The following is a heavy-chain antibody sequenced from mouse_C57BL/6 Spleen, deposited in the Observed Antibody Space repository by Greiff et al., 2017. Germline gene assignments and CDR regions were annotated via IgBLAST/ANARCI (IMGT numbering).Heavy chain of an antibody. CDR1: GYSITSGYY. CDR3: ARAPSTVTLFDY. D-gene: IGHD1-1*01. CDR2: ISYDGSN. J-gene: IGHJ2*01. Sequence: VQLQQSGPGLVKPSQSLSLTCSVTGYSITSGYYWNWIRQFPGNKLEWMGYISYDGSNNYNPSLKNRISITRDTSKNQFFLKLNSVTTEDTATYYCARAPSTVTLFDYWGQGTTLTVSS. V-gene: IGHV3-6*01.